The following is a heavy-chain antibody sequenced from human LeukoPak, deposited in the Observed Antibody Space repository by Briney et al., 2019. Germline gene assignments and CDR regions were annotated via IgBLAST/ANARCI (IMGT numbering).Heavy chain of an antibody. D-gene: IGHD3-10*01. Sequence: PGGALRHSCAASGFNFSSYGMHWVRQDPGKGLEWVAVISYDGSNKYYADSVTGRFTIFRDNSKNTLYLQMNSLRAEDTAVYYGGKLVDVSLWFGEFPSLGWGEGTLVTVSS. J-gene: IGHJ4*02. CDR3: GKLVDVSLWFGEFPSLG. CDR2: ISYDGSNK. CDR1: GFNFSSYG. V-gene: IGHV3-30*18.